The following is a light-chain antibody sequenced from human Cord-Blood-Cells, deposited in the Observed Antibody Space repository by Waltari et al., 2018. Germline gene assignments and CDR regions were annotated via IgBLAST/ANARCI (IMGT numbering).Light chain of an antibody. Sequence: QSALTQPRSVSGSPGQSVTISSTGTLSDVGGYNYLSWYQQHPGKPPKLMIYDVSKRPSGVPDRFSGAKSGNTASLTISGLQAEDEAYYYCCSYAGSYTFYVFGTGTKVTVL. CDR2: DVS. J-gene: IGLJ1*01. CDR1: LSDVGGYNY. V-gene: IGLV2-11*01. CDR3: CSYAGSYTFYV.